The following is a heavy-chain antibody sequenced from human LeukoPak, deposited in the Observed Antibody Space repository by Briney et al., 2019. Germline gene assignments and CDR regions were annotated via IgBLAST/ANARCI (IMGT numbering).Heavy chain of an antibody. CDR2: MNPNSGNT. CDR1: GYTFTSYD. CDR3: ARKDSSGWYGSMSYGMDV. D-gene: IGHD6-19*01. V-gene: IGHV1-8*01. J-gene: IGHJ6*02. Sequence: GASVKVSCKASGYTFTSYDINWVRQATGQGLEWMGWMNPNSGNTGYAQKFQGRVTMTRNTSISTVYMELSSLRSEDTAVYYCARKDSSGWYGSMSYGMDVWGRGTTVTVSS.